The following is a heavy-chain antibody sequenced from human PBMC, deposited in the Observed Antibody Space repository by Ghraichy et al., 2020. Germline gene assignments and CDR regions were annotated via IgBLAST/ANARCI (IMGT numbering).Heavy chain of an antibody. CDR3: AKDGGLEVVYYFDY. J-gene: IGHJ4*02. Sequence: GASPRLSCAASGFTFSSYGMHWVRQAPGKGLEWVAVISYDGSNKYYADSVKGRFTISRDNSKNTLYLQMNSLRAEDTAVYYCAKDGGLEVVYYFDYWGQGTLVTVSS. V-gene: IGHV3-30*18. D-gene: IGHD2-21*01. CDR2: ISYDGSNK. CDR1: GFTFSSYG.